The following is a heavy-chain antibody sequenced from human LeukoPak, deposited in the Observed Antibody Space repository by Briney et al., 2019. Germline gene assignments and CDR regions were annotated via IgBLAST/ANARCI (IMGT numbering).Heavy chain of an antibody. Sequence: SETLSLACTVSGGSISSGGYYWSWIRQHPGKGLEWIEYIYYSGSTYYNPSLKSRVTILVDTSKNQFSLKLSSVTAADTAVYYCARDLPGGMVRESGGMDVWGQGTTVTVSS. CDR3: ARDLPGGMVRESGGMDV. CDR2: IYYSGST. V-gene: IGHV4-31*03. CDR1: GGSISSGGYY. D-gene: IGHD3-10*01. J-gene: IGHJ6*02.